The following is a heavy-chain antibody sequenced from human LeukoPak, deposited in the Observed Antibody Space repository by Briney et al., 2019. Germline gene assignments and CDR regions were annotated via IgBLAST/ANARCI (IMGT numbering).Heavy chain of an antibody. J-gene: IGHJ4*02. V-gene: IGHV3-23*01. D-gene: IGHD3-22*01. CDR1: GFTFSSYA. CDR3: AKDQGSRAGRGSYYYDSSGYHTALDY. CDR2: ISGSGGGT. Sequence: GGSLRLSCAASGFTFSSYAMSWVRQAPGKGLEWVSAISGSGGGTYYADSVKGRFTISRDNSKNTLYLQMNSLRAEDTAVYYCAKDQGSRAGRGSYYYDSSGYHTALDYWGQGTLVTVSS.